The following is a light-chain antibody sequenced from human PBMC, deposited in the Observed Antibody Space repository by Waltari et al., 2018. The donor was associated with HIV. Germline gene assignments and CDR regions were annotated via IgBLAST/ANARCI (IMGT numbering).Light chain of an antibody. Sequence: DIVMTQFPDLLAVSLGARAPIDRKSSQCLLFSSNNKNYFAWYQQKPGQPPKLLTYWASTRESGVPDRFRGSGAGTDFTLTINSLQAEDVAVYYCQQYYSTPWTFGQGTKVEIK. CDR1: QCLLFSSNNKNY. CDR2: WAS. CDR3: QQYYSTPWT. V-gene: IGKV4-1*01. J-gene: IGKJ1*01.